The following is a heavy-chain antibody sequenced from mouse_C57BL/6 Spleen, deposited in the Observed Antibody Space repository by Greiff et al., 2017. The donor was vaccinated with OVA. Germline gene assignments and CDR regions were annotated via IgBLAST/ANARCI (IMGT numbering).Heavy chain of an antibody. D-gene: IGHD1-1*01. CDR3: ERINCASSYAMDY. V-gene: IGHV1-53*01. CDR1: GYTFTSYW. Sequence: QVQLQQPGTELVKPGASVKLSCTASGYTFTSYWMHWVKQRPGQGLEWIGNINPSNGGTNYNEKFKGKATLTVDKSSSTAYMQLTSLTSEDSAVFEFERINCASSYAMDYWGQGTSVTVSS. CDR2: INPSNGGT. J-gene: IGHJ4*01.